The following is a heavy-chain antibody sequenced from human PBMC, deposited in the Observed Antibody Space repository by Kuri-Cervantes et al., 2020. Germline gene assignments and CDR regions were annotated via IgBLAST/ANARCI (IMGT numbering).Heavy chain of an antibody. CDR2: ITSNGGST. J-gene: IGHJ5*01. V-gene: IGHV3-64*01. Sequence: GESLKISCAASGFTFSTYAMHWVRQAPGKGLEYVSAITSNGGSTYYANSVKGRFTISRDNSKNTLYLQMNSLRAEDTAVYYCAKDASLDFWGQEPWSPSPQ. CDR1: GFTFSTYA. CDR3: AKDASLDF.